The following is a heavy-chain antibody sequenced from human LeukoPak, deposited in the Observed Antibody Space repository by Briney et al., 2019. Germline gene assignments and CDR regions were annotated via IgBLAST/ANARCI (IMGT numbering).Heavy chain of an antibody. D-gene: IGHD5-24*01. J-gene: IGHJ4*02. CDR3: ARDKGRDGYNWDY. Sequence: SETLSLTCTVSGGSINFYYWSWIRQPPGKGLEWIGYIYYSGSTNYKSSLKSRVTMSVDTSKNQFSLKLSSVTAADTAVYYCARDKGRDGYNWDYWGQGTLVTVSS. CDR2: IYYSGST. CDR1: GGSINFYY. V-gene: IGHV4-59*01.